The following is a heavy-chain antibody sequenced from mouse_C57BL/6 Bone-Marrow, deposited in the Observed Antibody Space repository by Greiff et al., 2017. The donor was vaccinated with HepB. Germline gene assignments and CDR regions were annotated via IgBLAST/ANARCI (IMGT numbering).Heavy chain of an antibody. CDR2: ISDGGSYT. CDR3: ARGSYDYAMDY. J-gene: IGHJ4*01. Sequence: EVKLMESGGGLVKPGGSLKLSCAASGFTFCSYAMSWVRQTPEKRLEWVATISDGGSYTYYPDNVKGRFTISRDNAKNNLYLQMSHLKSEDTAMYYCARGSYDYAMDYWGQGTSVTVSS. V-gene: IGHV5-4*03. D-gene: IGHD6-1*01. CDR1: GFTFCSYA.